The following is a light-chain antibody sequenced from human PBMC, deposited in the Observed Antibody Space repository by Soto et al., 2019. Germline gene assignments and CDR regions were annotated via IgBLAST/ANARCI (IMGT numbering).Light chain of an antibody. CDR2: GAS. CDR1: QSVSSN. J-gene: IGKJ4*01. Sequence: EIVMTQPPATLSVSPGERATLSCRASQSVSSNLAWHQQKPGQAPRLLIYGASTRATGIPARFSGSGSGTEFTLTISSLQSEDFAVYYCQQYNNWLTFGGGTKVEIK. V-gene: IGKV3-15*01. CDR3: QQYNNWLT.